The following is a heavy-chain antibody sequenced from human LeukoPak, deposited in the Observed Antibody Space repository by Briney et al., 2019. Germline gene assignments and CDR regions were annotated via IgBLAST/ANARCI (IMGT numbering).Heavy chain of an antibody. V-gene: IGHV4-30-4*07. Sequence: PSETLSLTCAVSGGSISSGGYSWSWIRQPPGKGLEWIGYIYYSGSTYYNPSLKSRVTISVDTSKNQFSLKLSSVTAADTAVYYCARDCRGSGRLIGNWFDPWGQGTLVTVSS. CDR2: IYYSGST. CDR1: GGSISSGGYS. CDR3: ARDCRGSGRLIGNWFDP. D-gene: IGHD3-10*01. J-gene: IGHJ5*02.